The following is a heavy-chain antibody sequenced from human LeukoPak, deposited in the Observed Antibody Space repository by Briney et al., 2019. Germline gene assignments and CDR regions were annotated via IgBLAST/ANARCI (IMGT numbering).Heavy chain of an antibody. CDR2: TSDRGDYT. CDR1: GFTFTSYS. Sequence: GGSLRLSCAASGFTFTSYSMSWVRQAPGEGLEWVSGTSDRGDYTYYADSVKGRFTISRDSSKNTLFLQMNSLRAEDTALYFCARKAQYNGHYPLDYWGQGTLVTVSS. D-gene: IGHD1-7*01. J-gene: IGHJ4*02. V-gene: IGHV3-23*01. CDR3: ARKAQYNGHYPLDY.